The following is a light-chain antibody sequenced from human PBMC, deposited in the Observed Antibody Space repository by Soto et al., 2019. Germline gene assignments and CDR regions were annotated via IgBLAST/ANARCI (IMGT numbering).Light chain of an antibody. V-gene: IGKV2-30*02. CDR3: MQGTHWPGT. J-gene: IGKJ1*01. Sequence: DVVMTQPPLSLPVTLGQPASISCRSSQSLVHSDGNTYLNWFQQRPGQSPRRLIYKVSNRDSGVPDRFSGSGSGTDFTLKISRVEAEDVGVYHCMQGTHWPGTFGQGTKVDIK. CDR1: QSLVHSDGNTY. CDR2: KVS.